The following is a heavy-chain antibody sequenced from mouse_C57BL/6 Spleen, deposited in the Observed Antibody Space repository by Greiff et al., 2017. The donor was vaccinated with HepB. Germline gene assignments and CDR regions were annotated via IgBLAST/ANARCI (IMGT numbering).Heavy chain of an antibody. CDR2: INPGSGGT. J-gene: IGHJ4*01. V-gene: IGHV1-54*01. Sequence: QVQLKESGAELVRPGTSVKVSCKASGYAFTNYLIEWVKQRPGQGLEWIGVINPGSGGTNYNEKFKGKATLTADKSSSTAYMQLSSLTSEDSAVYFCARSFMDYWGQGTSVTVSS. CDR1: GYAFTNYL. CDR3: ARSFMDY.